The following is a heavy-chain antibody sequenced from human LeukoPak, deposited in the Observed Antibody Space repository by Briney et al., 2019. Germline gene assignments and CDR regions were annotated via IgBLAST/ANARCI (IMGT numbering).Heavy chain of an antibody. Sequence: ASVKVSCKASGYTFTGHYIHWVRQAPGQGLEWMGRINPNSGGTNYAQKFQGRVTMTRDTSISAAYMELSRLRSDDTAVYYCARVVYYYDSSGYEYWGQGTLVTVSS. CDR3: ARVVYYYDSSGYEY. D-gene: IGHD3-22*01. CDR2: INPNSGGT. J-gene: IGHJ4*02. CDR1: GYTFTGHY. V-gene: IGHV1-2*06.